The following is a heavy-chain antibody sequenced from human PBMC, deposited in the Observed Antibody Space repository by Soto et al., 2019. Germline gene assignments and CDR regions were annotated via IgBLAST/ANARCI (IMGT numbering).Heavy chain of an antibody. J-gene: IGHJ4*02. CDR2: IYYSGST. D-gene: IGHD3-3*01. Sequence: SETLYLTCTVSGGSISSYYWSWIRQPPGKGLEWIGYIYYSGSTNYNPSLKIRVTISVDTSKNQFSLKLSSVTAADPAVYFCARDSYDFWSGYSRYFDYWGQGTLVTVSS. V-gene: IGHV4-59*01. CDR1: GGSISSYY. CDR3: ARDSYDFWSGYSRYFDY.